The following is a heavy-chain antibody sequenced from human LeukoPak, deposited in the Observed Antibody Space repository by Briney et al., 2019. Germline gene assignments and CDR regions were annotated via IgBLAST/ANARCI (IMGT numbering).Heavy chain of an antibody. CDR3: ARGTYYYGSGSPETGY. Sequence: GGSLRLSCVASGFTFSGYWMSWVRQAPGKGLEWMANIKQDGSEKYYVDSVKGRFTISRDNAKNSLYLQMNSLRAEDTAVYYCARGTYYYGSGSPETGYWGQGTLVTVSS. CDR1: GFTFSGYW. CDR2: IKQDGSEK. J-gene: IGHJ4*02. D-gene: IGHD3-10*01. V-gene: IGHV3-7*03.